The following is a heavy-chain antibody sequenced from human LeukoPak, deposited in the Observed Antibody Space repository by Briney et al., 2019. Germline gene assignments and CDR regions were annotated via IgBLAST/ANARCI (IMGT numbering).Heavy chain of an antibody. CDR3: ARSADRSGFFREITLYYFDY. CDR1: GFTVSSNY. Sequence: GGSLRLSCAASGFTVSSNYMSWVRQAPGKGLEWVSVIYSGGSTYYADSVKGRFTISRDNSKNTLYLQMNSLRAEDTAVYYCARSADRSGFFREITLYYFDYGGQEPLVTVSS. J-gene: IGHJ4*02. D-gene: IGHD3-22*01. V-gene: IGHV3-53*01. CDR2: IYSGGST.